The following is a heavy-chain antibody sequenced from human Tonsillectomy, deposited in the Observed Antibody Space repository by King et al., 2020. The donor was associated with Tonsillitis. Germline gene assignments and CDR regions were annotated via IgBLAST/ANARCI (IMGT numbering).Heavy chain of an antibody. D-gene: IGHD3-22*01. J-gene: IGHJ4*02. Sequence: QLVQSGGGLVKPGGSLRLSCAASGFTFSNAWMSRVRQAPGKGLEWVGRIKSKTDGGTTDYAAPVKGRFTISRDDSKNTLYLQMNSLKTEDTAVYYCTTDRYYYDSSGYYAAFRPIDYWGQGTLVTVSS. CDR3: TTDRYYYDSSGYYAAFRPIDY. CDR2: IKSKTDGGTT. V-gene: IGHV3-15*01. CDR1: GFTFSNAW.